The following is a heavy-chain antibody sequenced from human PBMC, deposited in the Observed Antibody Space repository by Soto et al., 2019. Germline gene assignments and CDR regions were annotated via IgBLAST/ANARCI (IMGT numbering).Heavy chain of an antibody. V-gene: IGHV3-48*03. Sequence: GGTLRRSCAACGFTFSSYEQNWVRQAPGKWLEWVSYISSSGSTIYYADSVKGRFTISRDNAKNSLYLQMNSLRAEDTAVYYGARGTLLYSFDYWGQGTLRIVSS. J-gene: IGHJ4*02. CDR2: ISSSGSTI. CDR1: GFTFSSYE. D-gene: IGHD3-10*01. CDR3: ARGTLLYSFDY.